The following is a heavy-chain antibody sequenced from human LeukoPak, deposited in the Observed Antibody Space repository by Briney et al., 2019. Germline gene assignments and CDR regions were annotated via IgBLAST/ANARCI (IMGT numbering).Heavy chain of an antibody. CDR3: VPVGLGRYIKGPTGN. J-gene: IGHJ3*01. Sequence: PGGSLRLSCETSGFTFSILALNWVRQAPGKGLEWVSVISAKGDDTFYADSVKGRFTISRDNSKSTLYLQMNALGAEDTAAYYCVPVGLGRYIKGPTGNWGQGKMVNVSS. V-gene: IGHV3-23*01. CDR1: GFTFSILA. CDR2: ISAKGDDT. D-gene: IGHD1-26*01.